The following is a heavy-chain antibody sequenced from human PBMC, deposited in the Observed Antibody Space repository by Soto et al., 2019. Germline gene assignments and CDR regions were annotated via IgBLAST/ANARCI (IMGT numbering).Heavy chain of an antibody. Sequence: PWGSVRLSCAASGFTFSSYGMHWVRQAAGKGPEWVAVVWNDGNTKYYADSVKGRFTISRDNSKNTVYLQMNNLRAEDTAVYYCARDKGFYDHVWGSYRSAFDYWGRGTLVTVSS. J-gene: IGHJ4*02. V-gene: IGHV3-33*01. CDR1: GFTFSSYG. CDR3: ARDKGFYDHVWGSYRSAFDY. CDR2: VWNDGNTK. D-gene: IGHD3-16*02.